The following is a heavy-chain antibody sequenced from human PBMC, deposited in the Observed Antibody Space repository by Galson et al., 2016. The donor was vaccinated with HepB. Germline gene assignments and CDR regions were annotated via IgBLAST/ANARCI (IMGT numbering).Heavy chain of an antibody. V-gene: IGHV3-53*01. J-gene: IGHJ3*01. CDR2: IFSGGST. CDR1: GFAVTTYY. Sequence: SLRLSCAASGFAVTTYYMSWVRQPPGKGLEWVAVIFSGGSTTLADSVKGRVSISRDNAQNTMYLQMNSLRVDDTAVYYCARDLITMNPFNLWGQGTLVTVSS. CDR3: ARDLITMNPFNL. D-gene: IGHD3-22*01.